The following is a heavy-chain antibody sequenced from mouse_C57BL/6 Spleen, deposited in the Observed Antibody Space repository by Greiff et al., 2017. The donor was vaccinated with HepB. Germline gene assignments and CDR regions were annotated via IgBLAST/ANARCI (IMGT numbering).Heavy chain of an antibody. CDR1: GYTFTSYW. CDR3: ANYYGSSSFAY. D-gene: IGHD1-1*01. CDR2: IHPSDSDT. V-gene: IGHV1-74*01. Sequence: QVQLQQSGAELVKPGASVKVSCKASGYTFTSYWMHWVKQRPGQGLEWIGRIHPSDSDTNYNQKFKGKATLTVDKSSSTAYMQLSSLTSEDSAVYYCANYYGSSSFAYWGQGTLVTVSA. J-gene: IGHJ3*01.